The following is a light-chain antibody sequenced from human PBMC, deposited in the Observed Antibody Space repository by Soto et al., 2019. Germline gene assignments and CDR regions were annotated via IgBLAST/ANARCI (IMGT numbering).Light chain of an antibody. Sequence: DLVMTQSPLSLPVTPGEPASISCRSSQSLLHSNGYNYLDWYLQKLGQSPQLLIYWSSNRASGGPDWFSGSGSGTDFTLKISRVEAEDVGVYYCMQALQTPRTFGQGNKVDIK. CDR2: WSS. J-gene: IGKJ1*01. V-gene: IGKV2-28*01. CDR1: QSLLHSNGYNY. CDR3: MQALQTPRT.